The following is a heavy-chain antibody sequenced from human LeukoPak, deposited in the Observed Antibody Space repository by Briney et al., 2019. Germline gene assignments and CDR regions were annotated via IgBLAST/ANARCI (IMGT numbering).Heavy chain of an antibody. V-gene: IGHV1-69*04. D-gene: IGHD3-10*01. CDR1: GGTFSSYA. J-gene: IGHJ5*02. CDR3: ARIHSYYGSGSAASFDP. CDR2: IIPILGIA. Sequence: SVKVSCKASGGTFSSYAISWVRQAPGQGLEWMGRIIPILGIANYAQKFQGRVTITADKSTSTAYMELSSLRSEDTAVYYCARIHSYYGSGSAASFDPWGQGTLVTVSS.